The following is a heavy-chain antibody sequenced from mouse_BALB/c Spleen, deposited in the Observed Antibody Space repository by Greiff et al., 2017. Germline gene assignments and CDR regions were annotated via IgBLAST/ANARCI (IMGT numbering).Heavy chain of an antibody. V-gene: IGHV1-54*01. Sequence: QVQLKQSGADLVRPGTSVKVSCTASGYAFTNYSMEWVKQRPGQGLEWIGVINPGSGGTYYKENVKGHATLTEDKSSSTAYMQLSSLTSDDSAVYCCARDYDYDWFAYWGQGTLVTVSA. D-gene: IGHD2-4*01. CDR1: GYAFTNYS. CDR3: ARDYDYDWFAY. J-gene: IGHJ3*01. CDR2: INPGSGGT.